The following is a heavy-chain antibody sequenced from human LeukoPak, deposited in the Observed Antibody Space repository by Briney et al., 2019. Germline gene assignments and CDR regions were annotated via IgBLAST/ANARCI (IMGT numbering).Heavy chain of an antibody. V-gene: IGHV4-59*01. D-gene: IGHD2-21*02. CDR3: ASAVTAMDAEYFQH. Sequence: PSETLSLTCSVSGGSFSSYYWSWIRQPPGKGLEWIGYIYYSGSTNYNPSLKSRVTISVDTSKNQFSLKLTSVIAADTAVYYCASAVTAMDAEYFQHWGQGTLVTVSS. J-gene: IGHJ1*01. CDR2: IYYSGST. CDR1: GGSFSSYY.